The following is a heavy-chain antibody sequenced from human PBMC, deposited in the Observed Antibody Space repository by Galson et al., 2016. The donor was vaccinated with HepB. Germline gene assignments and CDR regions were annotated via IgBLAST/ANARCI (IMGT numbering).Heavy chain of an antibody. CDR3: ARGRPTVTRHYYYYGMDV. J-gene: IGHJ6*02. CDR1: GGSSNDYY. V-gene: IGHV4-34*01. D-gene: IGHD4-17*01. Sequence: SETLSLTCAVYGGSSNDYYWSWIRQPPGKGLEWIGEINHLRSTNYNPSLKSRVTISVDTSKNQFSLKVSSVTGADTAVYFCARGRPTVTRHYYYYGMDVWGQGTTVTVSS. CDR2: INHLRST.